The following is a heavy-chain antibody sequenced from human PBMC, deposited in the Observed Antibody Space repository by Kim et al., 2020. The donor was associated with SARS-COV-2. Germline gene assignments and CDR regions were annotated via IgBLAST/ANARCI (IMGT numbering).Heavy chain of an antibody. J-gene: IGHJ6*02. CDR2: ISSSSSYT. CDR3: ARAPSWYYGSGSYYPLGYYGMDV. CDR1: GFTFSDYY. Sequence: GGSLRLSCAASGFTFSDYYMSWIRQAPGKGLEWVSYISSSSSYTNYADSVKGRFTISRDNAKNSLYLQMNSLRAEDTAVYYCARAPSWYYGSGSYYPLGYYGMDVWGQGTTVTVSS. V-gene: IGHV3-11*05. D-gene: IGHD3-10*01.